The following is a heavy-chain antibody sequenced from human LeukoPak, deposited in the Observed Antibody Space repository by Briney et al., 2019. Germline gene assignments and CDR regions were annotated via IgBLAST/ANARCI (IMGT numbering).Heavy chain of an antibody. Sequence: GASVKVSCKASGYTFTDYYIHWVRQAPGQGLEWMGWINPKSGGTNYAQKFQGRVTMTRDTSISTAYMELSRLRSDDTAVYYCARVPTYYYGSGAVDIWGQGTMVTVSS. J-gene: IGHJ3*02. V-gene: IGHV1-2*02. CDR2: INPKSGGT. D-gene: IGHD3-10*01. CDR1: GYTFTDYY. CDR3: ARVPTYYYGSGAVDI.